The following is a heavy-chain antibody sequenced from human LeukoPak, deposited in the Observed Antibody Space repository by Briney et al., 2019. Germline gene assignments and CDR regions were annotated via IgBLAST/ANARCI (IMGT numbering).Heavy chain of an antibody. CDR3: AKAVSGSYQNQKAGLDY. CDR2: ISYDGSNK. D-gene: IGHD1-26*01. J-gene: IGHJ4*02. V-gene: IGHV3-30*18. CDR1: GFTFSSYG. Sequence: GGSLRLSCAASGFTFSSYGMHWVRQAPGKGLEWVAVISYDGSNKYYADSVKGRFTISRDNSKNTLYLQMNSLRAEDTAVYYCAKAVSGSYQNQKAGLDYWGQGTLVTVSS.